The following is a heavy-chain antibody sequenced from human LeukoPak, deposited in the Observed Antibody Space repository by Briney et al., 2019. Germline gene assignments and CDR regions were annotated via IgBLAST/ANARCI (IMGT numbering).Heavy chain of an antibody. Sequence: GGSLRLSCAASEFTFNNYCMNWVRQAPGKGLEWVSSIYSSSSYIYYADSVKGRFTISRDNAKSSLYLQMNSLRAEDTAVYYCAREGSLGTGVNWFDPWGQGSLVTVSS. V-gene: IGHV3-21*01. D-gene: IGHD1-14*01. CDR3: AREGSLGTGVNWFDP. CDR2: IYSSSSYI. J-gene: IGHJ5*02. CDR1: EFTFNNYC.